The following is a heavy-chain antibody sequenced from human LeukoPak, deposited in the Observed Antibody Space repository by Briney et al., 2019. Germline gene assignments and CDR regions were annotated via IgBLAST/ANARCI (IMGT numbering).Heavy chain of an antibody. CDR3: ARGEIVVVPAAIPGLQDYYYYMDV. CDR2: IIPIFGTA. D-gene: IGHD2-2*02. Sequence: ASVKVSCKASGGTFSSYAISWVRQAPGQGLEWMGGIIPIFGTANYAQKFQGRVTITTDESTSTAYMELSSLRSEDTAVYYCARGEIVVVPAAIPGLQDYYYYMDVWGKGTTVTVSS. V-gene: IGHV1-69*05. J-gene: IGHJ6*03. CDR1: GGTFSSYA.